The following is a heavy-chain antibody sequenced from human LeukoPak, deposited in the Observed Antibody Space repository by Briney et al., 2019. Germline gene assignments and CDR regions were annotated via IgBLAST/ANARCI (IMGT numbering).Heavy chain of an antibody. Sequence: AGGSLRLSCAASGFTFSNYAMSWVRQAPGKGLVWVSRINSDGSTTSYADSVKGRFTISRDNAKNTLYLQMNSLRAEDTAVYYCARARAAAFDYWGQGTLVTVSS. CDR2: INSDGSTT. CDR1: GFTFSNYA. J-gene: IGHJ4*02. V-gene: IGHV3-74*01. D-gene: IGHD6-13*01. CDR3: ARARAAAFDY.